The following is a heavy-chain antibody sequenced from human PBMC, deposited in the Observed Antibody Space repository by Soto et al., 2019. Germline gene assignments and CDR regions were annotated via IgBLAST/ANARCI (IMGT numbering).Heavy chain of an antibody. CDR2: INTANDNT. D-gene: IGHD1-26*01. J-gene: IGHJ6*01. CDR3: ARASTTSKRLYYYGMEV. CDR1: GYTVTNYA. V-gene: IGHV1-3*04. Sequence: SVKVSCKSSGYTVTNYALHWVLQAPGQRLEWMGWINTANDNTKYSQKFQGRVTITRDTSASTAYMELSSLRSEDTAVYYCARASTTSKRLYYYGMEVWGQGTTVSVSS.